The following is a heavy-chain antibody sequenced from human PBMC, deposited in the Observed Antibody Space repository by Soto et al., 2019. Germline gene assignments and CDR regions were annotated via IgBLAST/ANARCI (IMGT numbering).Heavy chain of an antibody. CDR3: ARIGYGYPSGRGWFDL. Sequence: QVQLVQSGAEVKKSGASVKVSCKASGYTFTSYTMHWVRQAPGQSLEWMGWINAGNGDTKYSQKFQGRVTITRDISASSAYMELSSLRSEDTSVYFCARIGYGYPSGRGWFDLWGQGTPVTVSS. CDR2: INAGNGDT. D-gene: IGHD5-18*01. V-gene: IGHV1-3*01. CDR1: GYTFTSYT. J-gene: IGHJ5*02.